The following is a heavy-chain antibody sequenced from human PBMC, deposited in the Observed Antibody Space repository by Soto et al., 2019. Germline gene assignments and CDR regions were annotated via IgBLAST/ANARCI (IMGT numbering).Heavy chain of an antibody. V-gene: IGHV4-39*01. J-gene: IGHJ5*02. CDR2: IHYTGST. CDR3: ARRECSGGTCSFDP. Sequence: SETLSLTCSVSGGSISSSNYYRAWIRQPPGKGLEWIGSIHYTGSTYYNPSLKSRVTISVDTSKNQFSLKLTSVSAADTAVYYCARRECSGGTCSFDPWGQGTLVTVSS. CDR1: GGSISSSNYY. D-gene: IGHD2-15*01.